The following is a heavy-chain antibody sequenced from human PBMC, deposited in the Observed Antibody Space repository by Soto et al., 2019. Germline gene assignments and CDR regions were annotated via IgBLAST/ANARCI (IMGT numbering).Heavy chain of an antibody. Sequence: QVQLQESGPGLVKPSQTLSLTCTVSGGSIATGDHYWSWVRQHPGKGLEWIGYIHYSGSAYYKPSIMSRATISVDTSQNQLSLTLGSVTDADSAVYYCARLGYGSSWPYHDALDMWGQGTLVTVSS. CDR1: GGSIATGDHY. V-gene: IGHV4-31*03. CDR3: ARLGYGSSWPYHDALDM. D-gene: IGHD6-13*01. CDR2: IHYSGSA. J-gene: IGHJ3*02.